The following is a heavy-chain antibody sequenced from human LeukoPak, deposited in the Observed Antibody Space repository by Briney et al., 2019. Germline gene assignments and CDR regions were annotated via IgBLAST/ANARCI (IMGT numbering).Heavy chain of an antibody. V-gene: IGHV4-59*01. CDR2: IYYSGST. Sequence: SETLSLTCTVSGGSISSYYWSWIRQPPGKGLEWIGYIYYSGSTNYNPSLKSRVTISVDTSKNQFSLKLSSVTAADTAVYYCARVKGDSSGYYYFDYWGQGTLVTVSS. D-gene: IGHD3-22*01. CDR3: ARVKGDSSGYYYFDY. J-gene: IGHJ4*02. CDR1: GGSISSYY.